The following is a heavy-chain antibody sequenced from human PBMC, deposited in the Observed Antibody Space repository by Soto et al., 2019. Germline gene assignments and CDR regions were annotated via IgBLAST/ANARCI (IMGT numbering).Heavy chain of an antibody. CDR3: ARGFYSNYGSFDY. CDR2: IWYDGSNK. D-gene: IGHD4-4*01. CDR1: GFTFSSYG. J-gene: IGHJ4*02. Sequence: GGSLRLSCAASGFTFSSYGMHWVRQAPGKGLEWVAVIWYDGSNKYYADSVKDRFTISRDNSKNTLYLQMNSLRAEDTAVYYCARGFYSNYGSFDYWGQGTLVTVSS. V-gene: IGHV3-33*01.